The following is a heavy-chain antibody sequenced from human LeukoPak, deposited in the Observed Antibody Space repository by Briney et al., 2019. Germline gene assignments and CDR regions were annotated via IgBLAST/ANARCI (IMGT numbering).Heavy chain of an antibody. V-gene: IGHV1-8*01. CDR1: GYTFTSYD. CDR2: MNPNSGNT. J-gene: IGHJ4*02. CDR3: ARDESGGGYFDY. D-gene: IGHD3-22*01. Sequence: ASVKDSCKASGYTFTSYDINWVRQATGQGLEWMGWMNPNSGNTGYAQKFQGRVTITADKSTSTAYMELSSLRSEDTAVYYCARDESGGGYFDYWGQGTLVTVSS.